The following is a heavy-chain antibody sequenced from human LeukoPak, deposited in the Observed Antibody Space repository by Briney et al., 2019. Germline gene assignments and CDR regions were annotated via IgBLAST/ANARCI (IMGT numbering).Heavy chain of an antibody. J-gene: IGHJ4*02. CDR3: ARERYYYDSSGAFDY. D-gene: IGHD3-22*01. CDR2: IIPIFGTV. CDR1: GGTFSSYA. Sequence: SVKVSCKASGGTFSSYAISWVRQAPGQGLEWMGGIIPIFGTVNYAQKFQGRVTITADKSTSTAYMELSRLRSDDTAVYYCARERYYYDSSGAFDYWGQGTLVTVSS. V-gene: IGHV1-69*06.